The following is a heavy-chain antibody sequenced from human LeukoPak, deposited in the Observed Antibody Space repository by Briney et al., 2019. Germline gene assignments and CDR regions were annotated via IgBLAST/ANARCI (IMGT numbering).Heavy chain of an antibody. V-gene: IGHV3-53*04. CDR3: ARDCSSSSGFAGGMHV. Sequence: PGGSLRLSCAASGFTVSSNYMSWVRQAPGKGLEWVSVIYSGGSTYYADSVKGRFTISRPNSKNTLYLQMKSLRAEDKAVYYCARDCSSSSGFAGGMHVWGQGTSVSVSS. D-gene: IGHD2-2*01. CDR1: GFTVSSNY. CDR2: IYSGGST. J-gene: IGHJ6*01.